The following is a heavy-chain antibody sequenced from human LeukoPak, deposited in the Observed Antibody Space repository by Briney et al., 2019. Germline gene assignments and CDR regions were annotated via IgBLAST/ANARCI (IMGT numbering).Heavy chain of an antibody. Sequence: PSQTLCLTCTVSGGSISSGSYYWSWIRQPAGKGLEWIGRMYTSGSTNYNPSLKSRVTISVDTSKNQFSLKLSSVTAADTAVYYCARGSYSSGWSPGYYFDYWGQGTIVTVSS. CDR3: ARGSYSSGWSPGYYFDY. J-gene: IGHJ4*02. D-gene: IGHD6-19*01. CDR2: MYTSGST. V-gene: IGHV4-61*02. CDR1: GGSISSGSYY.